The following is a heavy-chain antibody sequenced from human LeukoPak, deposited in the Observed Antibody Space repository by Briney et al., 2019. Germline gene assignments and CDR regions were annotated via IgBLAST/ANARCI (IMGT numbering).Heavy chain of an antibody. Sequence: TGGSLRLSCTASGFTFSGFSMRWVRQAPGKGREWLSYISTSSRSTYYADSVKGRFTISRDNAKNTLFLDMHSLRPGDSAVYYCARSAVRGVACDYWGQGTLLTVSS. D-gene: IGHD3-10*01. CDR1: GFTFSGFS. J-gene: IGHJ4*02. V-gene: IGHV3-48*01. CDR3: ARSAVRGVACDY. CDR2: ISTSSRST.